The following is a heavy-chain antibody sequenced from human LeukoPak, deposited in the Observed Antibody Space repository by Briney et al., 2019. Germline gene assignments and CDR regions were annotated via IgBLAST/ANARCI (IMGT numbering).Heavy chain of an antibody. V-gene: IGHV4-31*03. CDR2: IYYSGST. D-gene: IGHD3-22*01. CDR3: ANYYDSSGYYGADAFDI. Sequence: SETLSLTCTVSGGSISSGGYYWSWIRQHPGKGLEWIGYIYYSGSTYYNPSLKSRVTISVDTSKNQFSLKLSSVTAADTAVYYCANYYDSSGYYGADAFDIWGQGTMATVSS. J-gene: IGHJ3*02. CDR1: GGSISSGGYY.